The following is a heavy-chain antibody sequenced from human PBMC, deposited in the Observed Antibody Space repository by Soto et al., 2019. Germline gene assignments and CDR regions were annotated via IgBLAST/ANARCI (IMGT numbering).Heavy chain of an antibody. J-gene: IGHJ5*02. V-gene: IGHV6-1*01. CDR2: TCYSSKWYS. Sequence: TLSLTCAISVYRVSSKSAAWNSIRLSPSRGIESLGRTCYSSKWYSVYAPSVKGRITINPNTSKNQFSQQLNSVTPNDTAVYYCARGPGSLRPWGQGTLVTVSS. D-gene: IGHD1-1*01. CDR3: ARGPGSLRP. CDR1: VYRVSSKSAA.